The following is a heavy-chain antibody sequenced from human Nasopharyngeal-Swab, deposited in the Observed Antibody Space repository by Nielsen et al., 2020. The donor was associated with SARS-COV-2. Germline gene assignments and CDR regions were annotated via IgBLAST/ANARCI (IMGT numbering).Heavy chain of an antibody. CDR1: GGSISSYY. CDR3: ARDTGYYYGSGSYSQYDYYGMDV. V-gene: IGHV4-59*01. D-gene: IGHD3-10*01. J-gene: IGHJ6*02. Sequence: SETLSLTCTVSGGSISSYYWSWIRQPPGKGLEWIGYIYYSGSTNYNPSLKRRVTISVDTSKNQFSLKLSSVAAADTAVYYCARDTGYYYGSGSYSQYDYYGMDVWGQGTTVTVSS. CDR2: IYYSGST.